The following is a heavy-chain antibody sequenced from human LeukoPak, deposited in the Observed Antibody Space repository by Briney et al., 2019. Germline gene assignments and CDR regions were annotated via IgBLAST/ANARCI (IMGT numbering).Heavy chain of an antibody. D-gene: IGHD3-3*01. V-gene: IGHV1-24*01. CDR1: GYTLTELS. CDR2: FDPENGET. CDR3: ATGPVSTIVHYMDV. Sequence: ASVKVSCKVSGYTLTELSMHWVRQVPGKGLEWMGGFDPENGETIYAQKFQGRVTMTDDTSTDTAYMELSSLRSEDTAAYYCATGPVSTIVHYMDVWGKGTTVTISS. J-gene: IGHJ6*03.